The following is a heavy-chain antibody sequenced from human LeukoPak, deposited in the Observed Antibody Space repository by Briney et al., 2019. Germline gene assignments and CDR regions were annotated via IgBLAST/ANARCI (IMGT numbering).Heavy chain of an antibody. V-gene: IGHV1-18*01. Sequence: ASVKVSCKASGYTFTSYGISWVRQAPGQGLEWMGWISAYNGNTNYAQKLQGRVTMATDTSTSTAYMELRSLRSDDTAVYYCARDAYYYDSSGYQFWGQGTLVTVSS. CDR3: ARDAYYYDSSGYQF. D-gene: IGHD3-22*01. CDR2: ISAYNGNT. J-gene: IGHJ4*02. CDR1: GYTFTSYG.